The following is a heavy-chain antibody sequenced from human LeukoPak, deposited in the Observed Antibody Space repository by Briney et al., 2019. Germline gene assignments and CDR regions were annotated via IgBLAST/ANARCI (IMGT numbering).Heavy chain of an antibody. CDR2: ISHDASNI. D-gene: IGHD2-15*01. V-gene: IGHV3-30*18. CDR3: AKDLNSFIVVVTIYGMDV. CDR1: GFNFSHYG. J-gene: IGHJ6*02. Sequence: GGSLRLSCEISGFNFSHYGMHWVRQAPGKGLEWVADISHDASNIYYADSVRGRFTISRDNAKNTLFLQLNSLRGDDTAVYYCAKDLNSFIVVVTIYGMDVWGQGTTVIVSS.